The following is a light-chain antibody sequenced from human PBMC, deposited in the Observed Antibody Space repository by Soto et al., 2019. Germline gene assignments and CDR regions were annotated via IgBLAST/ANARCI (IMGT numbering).Light chain of an antibody. CDR1: SSDVGGYNY. CDR2: EVS. J-gene: IGLJ1*01. V-gene: IGLV2-14*01. CDR3: SSYTCSSTLGV. Sequence: QSVLTQPASVSGSPGQSITISCTGTSSDVGGYNYVSWYQQHPGKATKLMIYEVSNRPSGVSNRFSGSKSGNTASLTISGLQAEDEADYYCSSYTCSSTLGVFGTGTKVTVL.